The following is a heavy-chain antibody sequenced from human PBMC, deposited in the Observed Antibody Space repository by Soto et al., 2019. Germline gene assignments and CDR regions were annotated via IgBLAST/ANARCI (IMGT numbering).Heavy chain of an antibody. CDR2: INHSGST. D-gene: IGHD6-19*01. CDR1: GGSFSGYY. J-gene: IGHJ2*01. CDR3: ARVRAVAGGRKTRHSYFDL. Sequence: SETLSLTCAVYGGSFSGYYWSWIRQPPGKGLEWIGEINHSGSTNYNPSLKSRVTISVDTSKNQFSLKLSSVTAADTAVYYCARVRAVAGGRKTRHSYFDLSGRGTLVTVSS. V-gene: IGHV4-34*01.